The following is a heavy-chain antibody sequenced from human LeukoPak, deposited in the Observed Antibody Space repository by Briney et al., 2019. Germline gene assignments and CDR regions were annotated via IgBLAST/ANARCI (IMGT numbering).Heavy chain of an antibody. J-gene: IGHJ5*02. V-gene: IGHV4-4*07. CDR1: GGSISSYY. D-gene: IGHD3-10*01. CDR3: ARANGLSRRPPTGTKNWFDP. CDR2: TYTSGST. Sequence: SETLSLTCTVSGGSISSYYWSWIRQPAGKGLEWIGRTYTSGSTNYNPSLKSRVTMSVDTSKNQFSLKLSSVTAADTAVYYCARANGLSRRPPTGTKNWFDPWGQGTLVTVSS.